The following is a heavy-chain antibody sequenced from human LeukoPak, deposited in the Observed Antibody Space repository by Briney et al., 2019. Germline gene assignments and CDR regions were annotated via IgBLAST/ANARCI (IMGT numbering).Heavy chain of an antibody. Sequence: GGSLRLSCAASGFTLSTYWMSWVRQAPGKGLEWVANIKPDGSEKYYVDSVKGRFTISRENARNSLQLQMNSLRAEDTAVYYCARLRYFDGLLPGFDFWGQGTLVTVSS. V-gene: IGHV3-7*04. J-gene: IGHJ4*02. CDR3: ARLRYFDGLLPGFDF. CDR1: GFTLSTYW. D-gene: IGHD3-9*01. CDR2: IKPDGSEK.